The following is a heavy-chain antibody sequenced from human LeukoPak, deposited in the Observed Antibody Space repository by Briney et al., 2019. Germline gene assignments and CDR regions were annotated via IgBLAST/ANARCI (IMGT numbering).Heavy chain of an antibody. CDR2: ISAYNSNT. V-gene: IGHV1-18*01. Sequence: ASVKVSCKASGYTFTSYGISWVRQAPGQGREGMGWISAYNSNTNYAQKLQGRVTMTTDTSTSTAYMELRSLRSDDTAVYYCASVAIDYYYYYYMDVWGKGTTVTVSS. CDR1: GYTFTSYG. CDR3: ASVAIDYYYYYYMDV. D-gene: IGHD3-9*01. J-gene: IGHJ6*03.